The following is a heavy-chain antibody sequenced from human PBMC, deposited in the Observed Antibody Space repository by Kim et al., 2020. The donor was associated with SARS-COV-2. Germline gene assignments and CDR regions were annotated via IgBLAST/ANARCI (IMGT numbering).Heavy chain of an antibody. V-gene: IGHV3-9*01. CDR3: AKDTSVAGTDFDS. Sequence: GGSLRLSCVATGFTFDDYAMHWVRQGPGKGLEWVAGISWNGGRRGYADSVMGRFTVSRDNTRNALFLQMTSLKAEDTALYFCAKDTSVAGTDFDSWGQGTLVTVSS. CDR2: ISWNGGRR. D-gene: IGHD6-19*01. J-gene: IGHJ4*01. CDR1: GFTFDDYA.